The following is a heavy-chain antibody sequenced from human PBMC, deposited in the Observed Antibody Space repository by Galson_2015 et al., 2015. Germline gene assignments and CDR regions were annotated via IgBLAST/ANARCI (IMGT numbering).Heavy chain of an antibody. CDR3: ARDRSGGSCLEGDGMDV. V-gene: IGHV1-3*01. CDR1: GYTFTSYA. Sequence: SVKVSCKASGYTFTSYAMHWVRQAPGQRLEWMGWINAGNGNTKYSQKFQGRVTITRDTSASTAYMELSSLRSEDTAVYYCARDRSGGSCLEGDGMDVWGQGTTVTVSS. D-gene: IGHD2-15*01. CDR2: INAGNGNT. J-gene: IGHJ6*02.